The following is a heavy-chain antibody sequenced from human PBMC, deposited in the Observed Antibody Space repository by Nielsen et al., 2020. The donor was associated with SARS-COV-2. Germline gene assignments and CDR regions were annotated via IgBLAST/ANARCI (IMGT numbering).Heavy chain of an antibody. V-gene: IGHV3-30-3*01. CDR3: ARGGHSSSWYPSYYGMDV. Sequence: WIRQPPGKGLEWVAVISYDGSNKYYADSVKGRFTISRDNAKNSLYLQMNSLRAEDTAVYYCARGGHSSSWYPSYYGMDVWGQGTTVTVSS. D-gene: IGHD6-13*01. CDR2: ISYDGSNK. J-gene: IGHJ6*02.